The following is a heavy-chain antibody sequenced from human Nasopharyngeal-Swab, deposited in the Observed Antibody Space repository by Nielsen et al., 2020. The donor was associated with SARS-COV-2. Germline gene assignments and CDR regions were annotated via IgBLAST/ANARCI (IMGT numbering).Heavy chain of an antibody. CDR2: IGTAGVT. Sequence: GESLKISCAASGFTFSSYDMHWVRQATGKGLEWVSAIGTAGVTYYPGSVKGRFTISRENAKNSLYLQMNSLRAGDTAVYFCARDQGYSYGFGSAFDIWGQGTMVTVSS. CDR1: GFTFSSYD. D-gene: IGHD5-18*01. V-gene: IGHV3-13*01. CDR3: ARDQGYSYGFGSAFDI. J-gene: IGHJ3*02.